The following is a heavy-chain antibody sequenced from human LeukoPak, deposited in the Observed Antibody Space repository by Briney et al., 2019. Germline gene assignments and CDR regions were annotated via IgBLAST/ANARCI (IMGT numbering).Heavy chain of an antibody. CDR2: IYSGGST. D-gene: IGHD5-18*01. V-gene: IGHV3-53*01. J-gene: IGHJ4*02. Sequence: GGSLRLSCAASGFTVSSNYMSWVRQAPGKGLEWVSVIYSGGSTYYADSVKGRFTISRDNSKNTLYLQMNSLRAEDTALYYCASLDAALLNTAYWGQGTLVTVSS. CDR1: GFTVSSNY. CDR3: ASLDAALLNTAY.